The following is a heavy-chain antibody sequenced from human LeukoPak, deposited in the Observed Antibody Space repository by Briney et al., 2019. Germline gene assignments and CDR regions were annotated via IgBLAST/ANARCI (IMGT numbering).Heavy chain of an antibody. V-gene: IGHV1-69*05. Sequence: ASVKVSCKASGGTFSSYAISWVRQAPGHGLEWMGRIIPIFGTANYPQKFQGRVTITTDESTSTAYMELSSLRSEDTAVYYCALTLSPDYYDSSGYYLVWGQGTLVTVSS. CDR1: GGTFSSYA. CDR3: ALTLSPDYYDSSGYYLV. J-gene: IGHJ4*02. CDR2: IIPIFGTA. D-gene: IGHD3-22*01.